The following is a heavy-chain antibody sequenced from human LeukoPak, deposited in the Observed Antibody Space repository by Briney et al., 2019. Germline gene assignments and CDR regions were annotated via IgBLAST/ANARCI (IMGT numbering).Heavy chain of an antibody. V-gene: IGHV3-23*01. CDR1: GFTFSCYG. Sequence: GGSLRLSCAASGFTFSCYGMSWVRQAPGKGLEWVSAISGSGGSTYYADSVKGRFTISRDNSKNTLYLQMNSLRAEDTAVYYCAKDQGYSSGDPIDYWGQGTLVTVSS. CDR2: ISGSGGST. CDR3: AKDQGYSSGDPIDY. D-gene: IGHD6-19*01. J-gene: IGHJ4*02.